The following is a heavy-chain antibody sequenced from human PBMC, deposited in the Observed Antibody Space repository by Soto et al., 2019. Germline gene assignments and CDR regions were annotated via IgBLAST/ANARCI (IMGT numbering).Heavy chain of an antibody. D-gene: IGHD6-19*01. V-gene: IGHV2-5*02. Sequence: SVPTLVNPTQTLTLTCTFSGFSLSTSGLGVGWIRQPPGKALEWLALIYWDDDKRYSPSLKSRLTITKDTSKNQVVLTMTNMDPVDTATYYCAHRHSSGWYPSWFDPWGQGTLVTVS. CDR2: IYWDDDK. CDR3: AHRHSSGWYPSWFDP. J-gene: IGHJ5*02. CDR1: GFSLSTSGLG.